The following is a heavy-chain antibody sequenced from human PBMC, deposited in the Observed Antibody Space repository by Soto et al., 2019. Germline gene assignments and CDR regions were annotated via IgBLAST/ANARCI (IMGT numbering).Heavy chain of an antibody. D-gene: IGHD3-16*01. Sequence: PGGSLRLSCRASGFTFVDYAMNWFRQAPGKGLEWVGFIRGKTYGGTTEYAGSLKGRFSISRDDSKSIVYLQMNSLKTEDTAVYYCTRVGGEMFYYYYGMDVWGQGTTVTVSS. CDR3: TRVGGEMFYYYYGMDV. CDR1: GFTFVDYA. CDR2: IRGKTYGGTT. V-gene: IGHV3-49*03. J-gene: IGHJ6*02.